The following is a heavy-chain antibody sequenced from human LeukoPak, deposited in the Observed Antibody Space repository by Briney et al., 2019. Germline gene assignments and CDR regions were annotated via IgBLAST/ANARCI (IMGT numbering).Heavy chain of an antibody. V-gene: IGHV5-51*01. J-gene: IGHJ4*02. CDR1: GYSFTSYW. Sequence: GESLKISCKGSGYSFTSYWIGWVRQMPGKGLEWMGIIYPGDSDTRYSPSFQGQVTISADKSISTAYLQWSSLKASDTAMYYCARQSSSSWSGGDYFDYWGQGTLVTVSS. CDR2: IYPGDSDT. D-gene: IGHD6-13*01. CDR3: ARQSSSSWSGGDYFDY.